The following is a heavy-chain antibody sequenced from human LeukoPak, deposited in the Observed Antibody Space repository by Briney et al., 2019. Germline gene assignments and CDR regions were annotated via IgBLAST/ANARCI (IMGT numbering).Heavy chain of an antibody. D-gene: IGHD4-17*01. J-gene: IGHJ4*02. Sequence: GASVKVSCKASGYTFTSYGISWVRQAPGQGLEWMGWISGYNGNTNYVKKFRGRVTMTTDTSTSTAYMELRSLSSDDTALYYCARDLSLGRHDDGEPFDYWGQGTLVTVSS. CDR3: ARDLSLGRHDDGEPFDY. CDR1: GYTFTSYG. V-gene: IGHV1-18*01. CDR2: ISGYNGNT.